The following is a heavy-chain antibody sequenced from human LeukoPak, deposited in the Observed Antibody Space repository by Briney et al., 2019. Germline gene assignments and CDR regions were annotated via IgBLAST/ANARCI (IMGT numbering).Heavy chain of an antibody. J-gene: IGHJ4*02. CDR2: ISTGGSTT. CDR3: ARDDVSGGNDH. Sequence: PGGSLRLSWAASGFTFSSYEINWVRQVPGKGLEWVSYISTGGSTTYYADSVKGRFTISRDNAKNSVYLQMNSLRAEDTAVYYCARDDVSGGNDHWGQGARVTVSS. CDR1: GFTFSSYE. D-gene: IGHD3-3*01. V-gene: IGHV3-48*03.